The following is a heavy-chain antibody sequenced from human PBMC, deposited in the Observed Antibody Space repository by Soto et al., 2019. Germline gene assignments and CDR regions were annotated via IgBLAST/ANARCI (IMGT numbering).Heavy chain of an antibody. CDR2: IYHSGST. CDR3: ARGTDRLIVTTTRTDF. D-gene: IGHD5-12*01. Sequence: PPGKGLEWIGEIYHSGSTNYNPSLKSRVTISVDKSKNQFSLKLSSVTAADTAVYYCARGTDRLIVTTTRTDFWGQGTLVTVSS. V-gene: IGHV4-4*02. J-gene: IGHJ4*02.